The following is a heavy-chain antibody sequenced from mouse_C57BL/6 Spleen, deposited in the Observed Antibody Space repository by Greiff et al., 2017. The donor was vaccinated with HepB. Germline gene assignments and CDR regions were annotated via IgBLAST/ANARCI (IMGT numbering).Heavy chain of an antibody. Sequence: QVQLKQPGAELVKPGASVKMSCKASGYTFTSYWITWVKQRPGQGLEWIGDIYPGSGSTNYNEKFKSKATLTVDTSSSTAYMQLSSLTSEDSAVYYCARRGDYGSSPFAYWGQGTLVTVSA. CDR1: GYTFTSYW. CDR3: ARRGDYGSSPFAY. CDR2: IYPGSGST. V-gene: IGHV1-55*01. D-gene: IGHD1-1*01. J-gene: IGHJ3*01.